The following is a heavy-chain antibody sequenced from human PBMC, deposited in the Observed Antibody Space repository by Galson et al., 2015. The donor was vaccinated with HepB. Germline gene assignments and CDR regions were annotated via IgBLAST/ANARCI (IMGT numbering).Heavy chain of an antibody. CDR2: INSDGSST. CDR1: GFTFSSYW. CDR3: ARRSVAAAGFSFDY. Sequence: SLGLSCAASGFTFSSYWMHWVRQAPGKGLVWVSRINSDGSSTSYADSVKGRFTISRDNAKNTLYLQMNSLRAEDTAVYYCARRSVAAAGFSFDYWGQGTLVTVSS. V-gene: IGHV3-74*01. D-gene: IGHD6-13*01. J-gene: IGHJ4*02.